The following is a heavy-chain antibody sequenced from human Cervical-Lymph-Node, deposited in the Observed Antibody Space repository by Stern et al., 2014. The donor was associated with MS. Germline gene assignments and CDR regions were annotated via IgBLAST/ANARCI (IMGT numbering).Heavy chain of an antibody. CDR3: VRRGSSGYFDF. D-gene: IGHD6-6*01. Sequence: EVQLVESGAEVKKPAEPLKISCQGSGYSFSTYWIGWGRQLPGKGLEWMGVIYPSDGETKYSPSFQGQVTISSDKSINSAYLQWSSLKASDTAIYYCVRRGSSGYFDFWGQGTLVTVSS. J-gene: IGHJ4*02. V-gene: IGHV5-51*01. CDR2: IYPSDGET. CDR1: GYSFSTYW.